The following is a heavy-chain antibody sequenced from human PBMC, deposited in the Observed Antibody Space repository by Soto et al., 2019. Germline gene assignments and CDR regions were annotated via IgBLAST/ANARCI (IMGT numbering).Heavy chain of an antibody. CDR3: ARAPPSYDTLTGYRAPDYHHYRMSV. D-gene: IGHD3-9*01. Sequence: ASVKVSCKASGYTFTGYYMHWVRQAPGQGLEWMGWINPNSGGTNYAQKFQGRVTMTRDTSISTAYMELSRLRSDDTAVYYCARAPPSYDTLTGYRAPDYHHYRMSVCGQGTTVPVSS. CDR2: INPNSGGT. CDR1: GYTFTGYY. J-gene: IGHJ6*02. V-gene: IGHV1-2*02.